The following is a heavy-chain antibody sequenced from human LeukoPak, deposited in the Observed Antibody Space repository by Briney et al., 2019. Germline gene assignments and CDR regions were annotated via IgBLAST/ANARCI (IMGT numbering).Heavy chain of an antibody. Sequence: SETLSLTCTVSGGSISSYYWSWIRQPPGKGPEWIGYIYHSGSTNYNPSLKSRVTISVDTSKNQFSLKLSSVNAADTAVYYCARDSPYYYDSSHGGFDYWGQGTLVTVSS. J-gene: IGHJ4*02. CDR1: GGSISSYY. CDR2: IYHSGST. V-gene: IGHV4-59*01. D-gene: IGHD3-22*01. CDR3: ARDSPYYYDSSHGGFDY.